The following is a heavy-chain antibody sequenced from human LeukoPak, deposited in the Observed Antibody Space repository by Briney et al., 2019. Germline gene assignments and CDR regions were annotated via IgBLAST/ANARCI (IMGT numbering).Heavy chain of an antibody. V-gene: IGHV4-38-2*01. CDR2: IYHSGST. D-gene: IGHD2-2*01. CDR1: GYSISSGYY. Sequence: SETLSLTCAVSGYSISSGYYWGWIRQPPGKGLEWIGSIYHSGSTYYNPSLKSRVTISVDTSKNQFSLKLSPVTAADTAVYYCATHCSSTSCYENGMDVWGKGTTVTVSS. CDR3: ATHCSSTSCYENGMDV. J-gene: IGHJ6*04.